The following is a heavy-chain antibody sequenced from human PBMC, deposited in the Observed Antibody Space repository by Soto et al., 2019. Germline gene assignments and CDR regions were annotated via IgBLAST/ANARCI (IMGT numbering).Heavy chain of an antibody. V-gene: IGHV4-59*08. CDR3: ARRLIAAAGTSGWFDP. CDR2: IYYSGST. Sequence: SETLSLTCTVSGGSISSYYWSWIRQPPGKGLEWIGYIYYSGSTNYNPSLKSRVTISVDTSKNQFSLKLSSVTAADTAVYYCARRLIAAAGTSGWFDPWGQGTLVTVSS. J-gene: IGHJ5*02. D-gene: IGHD6-13*01. CDR1: GGSISSYY.